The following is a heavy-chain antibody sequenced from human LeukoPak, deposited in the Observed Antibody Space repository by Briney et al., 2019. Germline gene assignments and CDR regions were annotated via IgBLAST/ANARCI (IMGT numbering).Heavy chain of an antibody. J-gene: IGHJ6*03. V-gene: IGHV3-21*01. CDR2: ISSSSSYI. CDR3: ERNRAADIRIFGLVRTA. D-gene: IGHD3-9*01. CDR1: GFTFSSYS. Sequence: GGSLRLSCAASGFTFSSYSMNWVRQAPGKGLEWVSSISSSSSYIYYADSVKGRFTISRDNAKNSLYLQMNSLRAEDTAVYYCERNRAADIRIFGLVRTAGGKGPPSTV.